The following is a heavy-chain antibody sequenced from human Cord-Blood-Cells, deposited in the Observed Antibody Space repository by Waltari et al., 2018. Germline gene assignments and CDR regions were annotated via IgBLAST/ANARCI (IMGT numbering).Heavy chain of an antibody. Sequence: QLQLQESGPGLVKPSETLSLTCTVSGGSISSSSYYWGWIRQPPGKGLEWIGSIYYSGSTNYNPSLTRRVTISVDTSKNQFSLKLSSVTAADTAVYYCARLDLEWLLFAFDIWGQGTMVTVSS. V-gene: IGHV4-39*01. CDR3: ARLDLEWLLFAFDI. J-gene: IGHJ3*02. CDR1: GGSISSSSYY. CDR2: IYYSGST. D-gene: IGHD3-3*01.